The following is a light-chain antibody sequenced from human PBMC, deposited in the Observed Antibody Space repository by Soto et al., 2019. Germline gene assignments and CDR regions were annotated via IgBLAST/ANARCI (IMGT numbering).Light chain of an antibody. CDR2: DAS. J-gene: IGKJ4*01. V-gene: IGKV3-11*01. CDR3: QQRSNSRT. CDR1: QSVSSY. Sequence: EIVLTQSPATLSLSPGERATLSCRASQSVSSYLAWYQQKPGQAPRLLIYDASNRATGIPARFSGSGSGTDFTLTISSLESEDFAVYYCQQRSNSRTFGGGTKVEIK.